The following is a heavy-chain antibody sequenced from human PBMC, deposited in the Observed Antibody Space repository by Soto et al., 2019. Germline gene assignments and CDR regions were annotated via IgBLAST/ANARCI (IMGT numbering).Heavy chain of an antibody. CDR2: IIPLYGTA. CDR1: GGTLSNLG. Sequence: QVPLVQSGAEVKKPGSSVQVFCRASGGTLSNLGINWVRQAPGQGLEWMGGIIPLYGTANYGQKFQGRVKITADKSTNTAYVEVNNLRSEDTAIYYCATGWAIGDSVLRNGNWGQGTQVTVSS. D-gene: IGHD4-17*01. CDR3: ATGWAIGDSVLRNGN. J-gene: IGHJ4*02. V-gene: IGHV1-69*06.